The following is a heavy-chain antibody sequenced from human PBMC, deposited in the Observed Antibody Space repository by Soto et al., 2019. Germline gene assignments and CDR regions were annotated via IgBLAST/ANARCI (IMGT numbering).Heavy chain of an antibody. D-gene: IGHD4-17*01. CDR3: ARDKLKRTTVTTMFFDY. Sequence: GGPLRLSCAASGCTFSSYAMHWVRQAPGKGLEYVSAISSNGGSTYYANSVKGRFTISRDNSKNTLYLQMGSLRAEDMAVYYCARDKLKRTTVTTMFFDYWGQGTLVTVS. CDR1: GCTFSSYA. J-gene: IGHJ4*02. V-gene: IGHV3-64*01. CDR2: ISSNGGST.